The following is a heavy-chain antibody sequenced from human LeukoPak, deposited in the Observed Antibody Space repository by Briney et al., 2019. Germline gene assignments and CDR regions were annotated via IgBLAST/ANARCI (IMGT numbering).Heavy chain of an antibody. Sequence: SETLSLTCAVYGGSFSGYYWSWNRQPPGKGLEWIGEINHSGSTNYNPSLKSRVTISVDTSKNQFSLKLSSVTAADTAVYYCARGLVRYAFDIWGQGTMVTVSS. CDR3: ARGLVRYAFDI. CDR1: GGSFSGYY. V-gene: IGHV4-34*01. J-gene: IGHJ3*02. CDR2: INHSGST.